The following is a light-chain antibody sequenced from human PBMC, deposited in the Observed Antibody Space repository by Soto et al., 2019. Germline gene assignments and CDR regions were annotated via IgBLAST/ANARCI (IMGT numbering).Light chain of an antibody. V-gene: IGKV3-11*01. CDR3: QQRRDWPRTT. CDR2: DES. Sequence: EIVLAQSPATLALSPGERATLSCMASQTVSSYLAWYQQKPGQVPRLLIYDESIRATGIPARFSGRGSVTAFALTISSLEPADFAVYYCQQRRDWPRTTCGQGTLTEIK. J-gene: IGKJ5*01. CDR1: QTVSSY.